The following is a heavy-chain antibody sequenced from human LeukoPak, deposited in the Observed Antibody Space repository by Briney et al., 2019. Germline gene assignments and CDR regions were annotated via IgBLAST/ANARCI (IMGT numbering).Heavy chain of an antibody. CDR2: IYYSGST. D-gene: IGHD6-13*01. CDR3: ARGGSSWYPLTLDY. V-gene: IGHV4-59*01. CDR1: GGSISSYY. J-gene: IGHJ4*02. Sequence: PSETESLTCTVSGGSISSYYWSCIRQPPGKGLEWIGYIYYSGSTNYNPSLKSRVTISVDTSKNQFSLKLSSVTAADTAVYYCARGGSSWYPLTLDYWGQGTLVTVSS.